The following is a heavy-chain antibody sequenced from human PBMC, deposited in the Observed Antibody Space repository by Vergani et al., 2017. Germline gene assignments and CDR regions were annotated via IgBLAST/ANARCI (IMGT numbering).Heavy chain of an antibody. D-gene: IGHD5-18*01. CDR2: ISGSSTYT. V-gene: IGHV3-11*03. CDR3: ARRPRYSYGQFDY. J-gene: IGHJ4*02. CDR1: GFTFSDYY. Sequence: VQLLESGGGLVQPGGSLRLSCAASGFTFSDYYMSWIRQAPGKGLEWVSYISGSSTYTNYADSVKGRFTISRDNTKNSLYLQMNSLRAEDTAVYYCARRPRYSYGQFDYWGQGTLVTVSS.